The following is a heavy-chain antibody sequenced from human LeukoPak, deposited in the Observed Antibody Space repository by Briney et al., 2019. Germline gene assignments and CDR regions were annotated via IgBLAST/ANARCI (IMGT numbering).Heavy chain of an antibody. Sequence: ASVKVSCKASGYAFTSYDINWVRQATGQGLEWMGWMNPNSGNTGYAQKFQGRVTMTRNTSISTAYMELSSLRSEDTAVYYCAREGLEVDWFDPWGQGTLVTVSS. CDR1: GYAFTSYD. CDR2: MNPNSGNT. D-gene: IGHD1-26*01. CDR3: AREGLEVDWFDP. V-gene: IGHV1-8*01. J-gene: IGHJ5*02.